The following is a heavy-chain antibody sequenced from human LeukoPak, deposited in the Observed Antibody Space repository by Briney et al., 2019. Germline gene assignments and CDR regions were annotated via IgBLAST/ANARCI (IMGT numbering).Heavy chain of an antibody. Sequence: SETLSLTCTVSGGSISSYYWSWIRQPAGKGLEWIGRIYTSGSTNYNPSLKSRVTISVDTSKNQFSLKVNSVTVADTAVYYCVTSIDLAGWGGFDVWGQGRMVTVSS. J-gene: IGHJ3*01. CDR2: IYTSGST. D-gene: IGHD1-26*01. V-gene: IGHV4-4*07. CDR1: GGSISSYY. CDR3: VTSIDLAGWGGFDV.